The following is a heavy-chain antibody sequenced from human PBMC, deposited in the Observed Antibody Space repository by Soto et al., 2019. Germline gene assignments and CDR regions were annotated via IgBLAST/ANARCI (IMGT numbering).Heavy chain of an antibody. CDR1: GGSISSSSYY. CDR3: ARQLPGYSSSWRNWFDP. V-gene: IGHV4-39*01. Sequence: SETLSLTCTVSGGSISSSSYYWGWIRQPPGKGLEWIGSMYYSGGTYYNRSLESRVTISVDTSKNQFSLKLSSVTAADTAVYYCARQLPGYSSSWRNWFDPWGQGTLVTVSS. CDR2: MYYSGGT. D-gene: IGHD6-13*01. J-gene: IGHJ5*02.